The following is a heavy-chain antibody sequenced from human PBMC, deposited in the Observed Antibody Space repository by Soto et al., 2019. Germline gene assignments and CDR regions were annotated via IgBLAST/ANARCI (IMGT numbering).Heavy chain of an antibody. Sequence: SETLSLTCTVSGGSISSGGYYWSWIRQHPGKGLEWIGYIYHSGTTYYNPSLKSRVTISVDTSKNQFSLKLTSVTAADTAVYYCAMVRGNQLLGWFDSWGQGTLVTVSS. CDR1: GGSISSGGYY. V-gene: IGHV4-31*03. J-gene: IGHJ5*01. CDR3: AMVRGNQLLGWFDS. CDR2: IYHSGTT. D-gene: IGHD2-2*01.